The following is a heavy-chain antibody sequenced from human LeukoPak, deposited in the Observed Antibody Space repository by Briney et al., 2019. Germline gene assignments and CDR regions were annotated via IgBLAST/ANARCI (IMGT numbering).Heavy chain of an antibody. CDR1: GGSISSYY. Sequence: PSETLSLTCTVSGGSISSYYWSWIRQPPGKGLEWIGYIYYSGSTNYNPSLKSRVTISVDTSKNQFSLKLSSVTAADTAVYYCARIPSMVRGVIFYYYGMDVWGQGTTVTVSS. CDR2: IYYSGST. V-gene: IGHV4-59*01. CDR3: ARIPSMVRGVIFYYYGMDV. J-gene: IGHJ6*02. D-gene: IGHD3-10*01.